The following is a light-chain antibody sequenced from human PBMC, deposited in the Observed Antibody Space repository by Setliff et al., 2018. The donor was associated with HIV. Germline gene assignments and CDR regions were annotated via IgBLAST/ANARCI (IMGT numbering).Light chain of an antibody. V-gene: IGLV2-14*01. CDR3: SSYTSSSTYV. J-gene: IGLJ1*01. Sequence: QSALAPPASVSGSPGQSITISCTGASSDVGYYNFVSWYQHHPGKAPKLIISEVSNRPSGVSNRFSGSKSGYTASLTISGLQAEDEADYYCSSYTSSSTYVFGTGTKVTVL. CDR1: SSDVGYYNF. CDR2: EVS.